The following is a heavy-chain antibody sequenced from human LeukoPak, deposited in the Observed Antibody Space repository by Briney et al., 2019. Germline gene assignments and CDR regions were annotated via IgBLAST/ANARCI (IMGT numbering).Heavy chain of an antibody. CDR3: ARGGVGCFDY. D-gene: IGHD6-19*01. J-gene: IGHJ4*02. Sequence: PGGSLRLSCAASGFTFSDYWIHWVRQAPRKGLVWVSHINNDGTTATYADSAKGRLTISRDNAKNTVYLQMNSLRAEDTAVYFCARGGVGCFDYWGQGALVTVSS. CDR1: GFTFSDYW. CDR2: INNDGTTA. V-gene: IGHV3-74*01.